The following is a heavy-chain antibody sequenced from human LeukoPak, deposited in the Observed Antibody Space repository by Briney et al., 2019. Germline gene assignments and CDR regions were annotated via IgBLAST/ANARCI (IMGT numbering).Heavy chain of an antibody. D-gene: IGHD6-6*01. CDR1: GYSFTSYC. CDR2: IYPGDSDT. V-gene: IGHV5-51*01. CDR3: ARYIGRESIASPSRSYMDV. Sequence: GESLKISCKGSGYSFTSYCIGWVRQMPGKGLEWMGIIYPGDSDTRYSPSFQGQVTISADKSISNAYLQWSSLKASDTAMYYCARYIGRESIASPSRSYMDVWGKGTTVTVSS. J-gene: IGHJ6*03.